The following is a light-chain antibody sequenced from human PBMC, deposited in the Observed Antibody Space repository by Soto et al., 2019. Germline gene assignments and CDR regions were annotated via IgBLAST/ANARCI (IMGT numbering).Light chain of an antibody. V-gene: IGLV2-14*03. CDR1: SNDVGGHDY. J-gene: IGLJ1*01. CDR3: GSYTSSSTLV. CDR2: DVL. Sequence: QSALTQPASVSGSPGQSITISCTGTSNDVGGHDYVSWYQQHPGKVPKLMIYDVLRRPSGVSDRFSGSKSGLTASLTISGLRPEDEADYYCGSYTSSSTLVFGTGTKLTV.